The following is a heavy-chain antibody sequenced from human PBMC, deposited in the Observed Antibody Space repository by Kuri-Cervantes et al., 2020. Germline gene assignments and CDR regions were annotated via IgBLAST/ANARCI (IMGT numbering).Heavy chain of an antibody. CDR1: GYTFTSYY. CDR3: ARDLTEMATIDKGSTIDY. D-gene: IGHD5-24*01. V-gene: IGHV1-46*01. J-gene: IGHJ4*02. CDR2: INPSGGST. Sequence: GGSLRLSCAASGYTFTSYYMHWVRQAPGQGLEWMGIINPSGGSTSYAQKFQGRVTMTRDTSTSTVYMELSSLRSEDTAVYYCARDLTEMATIDKGSTIDYWGQGTLVTVSS.